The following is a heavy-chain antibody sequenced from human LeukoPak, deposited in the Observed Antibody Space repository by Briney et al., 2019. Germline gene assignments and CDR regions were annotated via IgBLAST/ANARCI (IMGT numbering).Heavy chain of an antibody. CDR3: ARAGSGSYLVWFDP. D-gene: IGHD3-10*01. Sequence: SQTLSLTCAVSGGSISSGGYSWSWIRQPPGKGLEWIGYIYHSGSTYYNPSLKRRVTISVDRSKNQFSLKLSSVTAADTAVYYCARAGSGSYLVWFDPWGQGTLVTVSS. V-gene: IGHV4-30-2*01. CDR2: IYHSGST. J-gene: IGHJ5*02. CDR1: GGSISSGGYS.